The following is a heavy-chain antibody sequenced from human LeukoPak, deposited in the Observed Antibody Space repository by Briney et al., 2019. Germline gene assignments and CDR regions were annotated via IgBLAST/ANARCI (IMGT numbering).Heavy chain of an antibody. CDR1: GGTFSRYG. Sequence: SVKVSFKASGGTFSRYGISRVRQAPGQGLEWMGRIIPIFGTANYAQKFQARVTITTDESTSTAYMELSSLRSEDTAVYYCARAIAAAGYFDYWGQGTLVTVSS. CDR3: ARAIAAAGYFDY. V-gene: IGHV1-69*05. J-gene: IGHJ4*02. D-gene: IGHD6-13*01. CDR2: IIPIFGTA.